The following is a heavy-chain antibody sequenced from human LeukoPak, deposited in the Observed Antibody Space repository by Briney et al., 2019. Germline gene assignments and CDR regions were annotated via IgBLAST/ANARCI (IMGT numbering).Heavy chain of an antibody. CDR2: ISYDEKTQ. J-gene: IGHJ4*02. Sequence: GGSLRLSCAASGFTFRTNGMHWVRQAPGKGLEWVAVISYDEKTQYYADSVKGRFTISRDNSKKTVYLQINSLRAEDTAIYYCAFKGTTGRIYWGQGTLVTVSS. D-gene: IGHD1-1*01. CDR1: GFTFRTNG. V-gene: IGHV3-30*03. CDR3: AFKGTTGRIY.